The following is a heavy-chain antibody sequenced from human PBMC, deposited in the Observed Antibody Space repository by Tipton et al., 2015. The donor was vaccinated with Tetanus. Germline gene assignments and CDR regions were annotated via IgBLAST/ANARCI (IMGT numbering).Heavy chain of an antibody. CDR1: GYTFTHYG. Sequence: QVQLVQSGAEVKKPGASVKVSCKASGYTFTHYGVNWARQAPGQGLEWMGWISPFNENVNYAEKFRGRLTMTTDRSTGTVSMDLRSLKSDDTAIYYCARGRGLGPHEYFEHWGQGTLVTVSS. V-gene: IGHV1-18*01. CDR2: ISPFNENV. D-gene: IGHD3/OR15-3a*01. J-gene: IGHJ5*02. CDR3: ARGRGLGPHEYFEH.